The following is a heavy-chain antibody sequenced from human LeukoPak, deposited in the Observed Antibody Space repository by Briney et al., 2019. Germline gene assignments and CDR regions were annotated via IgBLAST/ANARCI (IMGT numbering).Heavy chain of an antibody. J-gene: IGHJ3*02. CDR1: GGSIISYY. CDR2: IYYSGST. D-gene: IGHD3-9*01. CDR3: ARSYYDILTGERTGAFDI. V-gene: IGHV4-59*01. Sequence: PSETLSLTCTVAGGSIISYYWSWIRQPPGKGREWIGYIYYSGSTNYNPSLKSRVTISVDTSKNQFSLKLSPVTAADTAVYYCARSYYDILTGERTGAFDIWGRGTMVTVSS.